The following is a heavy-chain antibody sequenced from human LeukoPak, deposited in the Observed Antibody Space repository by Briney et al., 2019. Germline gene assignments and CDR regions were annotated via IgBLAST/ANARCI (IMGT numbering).Heavy chain of an antibody. CDR1: GGTFSSYA. CDR2: IIPIFGTA. Sequence: SVKVSCKASGGTFSSYAISWVRQAPGQGLEWMGGIIPIFGTANYAQKFQGRVTITADESTSTAYMELSSLRSEDTAVYYCARLTYYDFWSSMIGWFDPWGQGTLVTVSS. J-gene: IGHJ5*02. V-gene: IGHV1-69*13. CDR3: ARLTYYDFWSSMIGWFDP. D-gene: IGHD3-3*01.